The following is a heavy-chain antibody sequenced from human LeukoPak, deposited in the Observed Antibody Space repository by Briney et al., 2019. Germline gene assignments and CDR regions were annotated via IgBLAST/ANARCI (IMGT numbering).Heavy chain of an antibody. CDR3: ARTITPEGSSPFDP. D-gene: IGHD5-12*01. V-gene: IGHV5-51*01. J-gene: IGHJ5*02. Sequence: GESLKISCKGSGYSFTSCWIGWVRQMPGKGLEWMGIIYPGDSDTRYSPSFQGQVTISADKSINTAYLQWSSLKASDTAMYYCARTITPEGSSPFDPWGQGTLVTVSS. CDR2: IYPGDSDT. CDR1: GYSFTSCW.